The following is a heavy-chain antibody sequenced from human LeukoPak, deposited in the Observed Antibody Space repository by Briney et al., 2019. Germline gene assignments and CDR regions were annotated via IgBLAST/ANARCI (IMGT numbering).Heavy chain of an antibody. CDR3: AKILGDGYSAFDI. J-gene: IGHJ3*02. D-gene: IGHD5-24*01. Sequence: PGRSLRLSCAASGFTFSSYGMHWVRRAPGKGLEWVAVISYDGSNKYYADSVKGRFTISRDNSKNTLYLQMNSLRAEDTAVYYCAKILGDGYSAFDIWGQGTMVTVSS. CDR2: ISYDGSNK. V-gene: IGHV3-30*18. CDR1: GFTFSSYG.